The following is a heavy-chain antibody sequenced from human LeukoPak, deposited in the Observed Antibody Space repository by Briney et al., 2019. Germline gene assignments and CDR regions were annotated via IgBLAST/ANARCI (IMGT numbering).Heavy chain of an antibody. D-gene: IGHD3-10*01. Sequence: GGSLRLSCAASGFTFNSYEMNWVRQAPGKGLEWVSYISSSGNTIYYSGSVKGRFIISRDNAKNSLYLQMNSLRAEDTAVYYCARDLPGSGSFDYWGQGTLVTVSS. V-gene: IGHV3-48*03. J-gene: IGHJ4*02. CDR1: GFTFNSYE. CDR3: ARDLPGSGSFDY. CDR2: ISSSGNTI.